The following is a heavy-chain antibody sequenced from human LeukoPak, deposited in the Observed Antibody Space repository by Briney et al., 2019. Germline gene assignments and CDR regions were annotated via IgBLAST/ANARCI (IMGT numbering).Heavy chain of an antibody. V-gene: IGHV1-2*02. CDR3: ARGSSSWYLSPYYLEY. Sequence: ASVKVSCKASGYTFTGYYMHWVRQVPEQALEWMGWINPNSGGTNYAQKFQGRVTRTRDTSITTAYMELSRLRSDDTAVYYCARGSSSWYLSPYYLEYCGQGTTVTVSS. CDR2: INPNSGGT. D-gene: IGHD6-13*01. CDR1: GYTFTGYY. J-gene: IGHJ4*01.